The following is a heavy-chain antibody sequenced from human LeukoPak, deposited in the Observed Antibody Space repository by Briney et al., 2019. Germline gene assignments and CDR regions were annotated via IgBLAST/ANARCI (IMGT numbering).Heavy chain of an antibody. D-gene: IGHD1-26*01. J-gene: IGHJ4*02. CDR1: GGSFSGYY. Sequence: SETLSLTCAVYGGSFSGYYWSWIRQPPGKGLEWIGEINHSGSTNYNPSLKSRVTISVDTSKNQFSLKLSSVTAADTAVYYCARVQATRLIDYWGQGTLVTVSS. CDR3: ARVQATRLIDY. V-gene: IGHV4-34*01. CDR2: INHSGST.